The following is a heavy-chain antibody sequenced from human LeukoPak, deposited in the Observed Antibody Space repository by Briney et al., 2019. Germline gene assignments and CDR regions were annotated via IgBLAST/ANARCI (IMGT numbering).Heavy chain of an antibody. CDR3: VRGNWYEY. CDR1: GYSFTSYW. V-gene: IGHV5-51*01. D-gene: IGHD1-1*01. CDR2: IYPGDSDT. Sequence: GESLKISCKGSGYSFTSYWIGWVRQMPGRGLEWVGIIYPGDSDTRYSPSFQGHVTFSVDKSISTAYLQWSSLKASDTAMYYCVRGNWYEYWGQGTLVAVSS. J-gene: IGHJ4*02.